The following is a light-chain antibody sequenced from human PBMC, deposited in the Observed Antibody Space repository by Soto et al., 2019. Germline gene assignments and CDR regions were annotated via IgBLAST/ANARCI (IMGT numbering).Light chain of an antibody. CDR2: GAS. CDR3: QQYGSSLYT. CDR1: QTVSSSY. J-gene: IGKJ2*01. Sequence: EIVLTQSPGTLSLSPGDRATLSCRASQTVSSSYLAWYQQKPGQAPRLLIYGASSRATGIPDRFSGSGSGTHFTLTISRLEPEDFAVYYCQQYGSSLYTFGQGTKLEIK. V-gene: IGKV3-20*01.